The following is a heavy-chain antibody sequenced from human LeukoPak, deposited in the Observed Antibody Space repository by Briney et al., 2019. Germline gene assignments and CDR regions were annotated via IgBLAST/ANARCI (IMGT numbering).Heavy chain of an antibody. Sequence: GGSLRLSCAASGFTFSSYWMSWVRQAPGKGLEWVANIKQDGSEKYYVDSVKGRFTISRDNAKNSLYLQMNSLRAEDTAVYYCARGADYDSSGYYLYYYYYGMDVWGKGTTVTVSS. V-gene: IGHV3-7*01. CDR3: ARGADYDSSGYYLYYYYYGMDV. CDR2: IKQDGSEK. CDR1: GFTFSSYW. D-gene: IGHD3-22*01. J-gene: IGHJ6*04.